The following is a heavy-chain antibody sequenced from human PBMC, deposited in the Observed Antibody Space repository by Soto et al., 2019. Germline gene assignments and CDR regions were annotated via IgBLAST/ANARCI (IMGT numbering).Heavy chain of an antibody. Sequence: PGGSLRLSCAAPGFTFSSYGMHWVRQAPGKGLEWVAVISYDGSNKYYADSVKGRFTISRDNSKNTLYLQMNSLRAEDTAVYYCAKDLYYYGSGSPSNPYYYGMDVWGQGTTVTVSS. CDR3: AKDLYYYGSGSPSNPYYYGMDV. V-gene: IGHV3-30*18. D-gene: IGHD3-10*01. CDR2: ISYDGSNK. J-gene: IGHJ6*02. CDR1: GFTFSSYG.